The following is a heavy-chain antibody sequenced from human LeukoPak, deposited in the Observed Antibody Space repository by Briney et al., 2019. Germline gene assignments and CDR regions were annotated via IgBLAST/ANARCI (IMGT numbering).Heavy chain of an antibody. CDR1: GFTFSDYA. CDR2: ISSSGSTI. V-gene: IGHV3-11*04. D-gene: IGHD3-10*02. Sequence: GGSLRLSCAVSGFTFSDYAMSWVRQAPGKGLEWVSYISSSGSTIYYADSVKGRFTIPRDNAKNSLYLQMNSLRAEDTAVYYCAELGITMIGGVWGKGTTVTISS. CDR3: AELGITMIGGV. J-gene: IGHJ6*04.